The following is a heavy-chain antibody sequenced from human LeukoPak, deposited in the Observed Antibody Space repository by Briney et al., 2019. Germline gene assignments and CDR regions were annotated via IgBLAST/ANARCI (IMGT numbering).Heavy chain of an antibody. D-gene: IGHD1-26*01. CDR2: INPNSGGT. Sequence: GASVKVSCKASGYTFTGYYMHWVRQAPGQGLEWMGWINPNSGGTNYAQKFQGRVTMTRDTSISTAYMELSRLRSDDTAVYYCAKWRRGATLYYFDYWGQGTLVTVSS. CDR3: AKWRRGATLYYFDY. J-gene: IGHJ4*02. CDR1: GYTFTGYY. V-gene: IGHV1-2*02.